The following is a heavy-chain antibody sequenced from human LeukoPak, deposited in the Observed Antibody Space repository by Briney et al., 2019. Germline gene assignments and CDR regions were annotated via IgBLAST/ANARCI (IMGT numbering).Heavy chain of an antibody. Sequence: PGGSLRLSCAASGFTFSSYAMSWVRQAPGKGLEWVSAISGSGGSTYYADSVKGRFTISRDNSKNTLYLQMNSLRAEDTAVYYCASGGNYREYYFDYWGQGTLVTVSS. V-gene: IGHV3-23*01. CDR2: ISGSGGST. CDR3: ASGGNYREYYFDY. J-gene: IGHJ4*02. CDR1: GFTFSSYA. D-gene: IGHD4-4*01.